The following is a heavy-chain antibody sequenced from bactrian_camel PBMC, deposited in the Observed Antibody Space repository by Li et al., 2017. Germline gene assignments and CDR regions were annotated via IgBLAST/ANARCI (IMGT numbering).Heavy chain of an antibody. Sequence: QLVESGGGSVQAGESLRLSCAASGYTDGSYYMAWFRQAPGKEREGVASLNTADCSTNYADSVKGRFTIPQDNAKTTLCLQMNSLKPEDTAMYYCAARGPYCYTKLSVADFTYWGQGTQVTVS. CDR3: AARGPYCYTKLSVADFTY. CDR1: GYTDGSYY. D-gene: IGHD2*01. CDR2: LNTADCST. V-gene: IGHV3S28*01. J-gene: IGHJ6*01.